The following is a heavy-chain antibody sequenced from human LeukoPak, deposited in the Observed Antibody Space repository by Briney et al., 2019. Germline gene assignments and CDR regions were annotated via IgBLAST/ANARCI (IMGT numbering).Heavy chain of an antibody. V-gene: IGHV4-39*01. J-gene: IGHJ4*02. Sequence: PSETLSLTCTVSGGSISSSSYYWGWVRQPPGMGLEWIGSIFYSGRTYYNPSLKRRVTISVDSSKNQFSLRLSSVTAADTAVYYCARHEEEDGRNAKTFWYWGQGTLVTVTS. CDR2: IFYSGRT. CDR1: GGSISSSSYY. CDR3: ARHEEEDGRNAKTFWY. D-gene: IGHD3-3*01.